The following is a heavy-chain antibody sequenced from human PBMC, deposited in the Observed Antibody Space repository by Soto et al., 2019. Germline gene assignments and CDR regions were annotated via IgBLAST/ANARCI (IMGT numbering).Heavy chain of an antibody. D-gene: IGHD6-13*01. Sequence: QVQLVESGGGMVQPGRSLRLSCAASGFTFSRSGMDWVRQAPGKGLEWVAVIWYDGSKKYYADSVKGRFTISRDVSKNTLYLEMNSLRAEDTAVYYCARGSGSSWTGADVFDIWGQGTMVTVSS. CDR2: IWYDGSKK. V-gene: IGHV3-33*01. CDR3: ARGSGSSWTGADVFDI. CDR1: GFTFSRSG. J-gene: IGHJ3*02.